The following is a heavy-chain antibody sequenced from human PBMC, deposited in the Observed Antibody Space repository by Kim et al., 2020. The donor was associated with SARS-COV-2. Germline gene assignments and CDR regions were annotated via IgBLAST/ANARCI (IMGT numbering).Heavy chain of an antibody. CDR3: ARGRAGWNYPH. V-gene: IGHV4-34*01. D-gene: IGHD1-7*01. Sequence: SETLSLTCAVYGGSFSGYYWSWIRQPPGKGLEWIGEINHSGSTNYNPSLKSRVTISVDTSKNQFSLKLSSVTAADTAVYYCARGRAGWNYPHWGQGTLVTVSS. J-gene: IGHJ4*02. CDR1: GGSFSGYY. CDR2: INHSGST.